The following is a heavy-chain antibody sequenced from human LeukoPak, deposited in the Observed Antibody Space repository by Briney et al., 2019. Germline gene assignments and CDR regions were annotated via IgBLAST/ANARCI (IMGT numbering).Heavy chain of an antibody. D-gene: IGHD1-26*01. J-gene: IGHJ4*02. V-gene: IGHV4-59*12. CDR2: IFYKAPT. Sequence: KPSETLSLTRTISGASISSYYWSCIRQPPGKGLEWIGYIFYKAPTNYKPSLKSRVTILVDTSKNQFSLKLSSVTAADTAVYYCARRPRNSGSYDGPAGLDYWNQGTLVTVSA. CDR1: GASISSYY. CDR3: ARRPRNSGSYDGPAGLDY.